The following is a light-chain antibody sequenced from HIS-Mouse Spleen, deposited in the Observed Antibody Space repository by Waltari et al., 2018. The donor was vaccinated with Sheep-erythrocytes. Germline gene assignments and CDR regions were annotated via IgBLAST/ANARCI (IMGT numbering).Light chain of an antibody. CDR2: WAS. CDR3: QQYYSTLLT. Sequence: DIVMTQSPDSLAVSLGERATINCKYSQSVLYSSNNKNYLAWYQQKPGQPPKLLIYWASTRESGVPDRFSGSGSGTDLTLTISSLQAEDVAVYYCQQYYSTLLTFGGGTKVEIK. V-gene: IGKV4-1*01. J-gene: IGKJ4*01. CDR1: QSVLYSSNNKNY.